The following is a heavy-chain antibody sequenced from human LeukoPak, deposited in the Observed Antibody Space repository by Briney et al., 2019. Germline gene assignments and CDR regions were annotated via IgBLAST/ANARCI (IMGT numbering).Heavy chain of an antibody. CDR3: ARVRGSGINFDY. CDR2: IIPIFGTA. Sequence: SVKVSCKASGGTFSSYAISWGRQAPGQGLEWMGRIIPIFGTANYAQKFQGRVTITTDESTSTAYMELSSLRSEDTAVYYCARVRGSGINFDYWGQGTLVTVSS. V-gene: IGHV1-69*05. CDR1: GGTFSSYA. D-gene: IGHD3-10*01. J-gene: IGHJ4*02.